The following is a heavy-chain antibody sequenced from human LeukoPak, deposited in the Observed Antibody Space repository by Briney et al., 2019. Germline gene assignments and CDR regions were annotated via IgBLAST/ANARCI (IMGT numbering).Heavy chain of an antibody. CDR2: MNPNSGNT. J-gene: IGHJ6*03. CDR1: GFTFTSYD. Sequence: ASVKVSCKASGFTFTSYDINWVRQSPGQGLEWMGWMNPNSGNTRYAQKVQGRITITRNTSISTAYMELSSLRSEDTAVYYCARGEAKSYYYYMDVWGKGTTVTVSS. CDR3: ARGEAKSYYYYMDV. V-gene: IGHV1-8*01.